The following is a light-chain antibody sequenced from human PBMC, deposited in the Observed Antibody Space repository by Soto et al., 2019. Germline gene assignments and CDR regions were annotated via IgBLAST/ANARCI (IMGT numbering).Light chain of an antibody. CDR3: QQSYSTPT. J-gene: IGKJ3*01. Sequence: DIQMTQSPSSLSASVGDRVTITCRASQSISSYLNWYQQKPGKAPKLLIYAASSLQSGGPSRFSGSGSATDFTLTISSLQPEDFATYYCQQSYSTPTFGPGTKVDIK. CDR2: AAS. CDR1: QSISSY. V-gene: IGKV1-39*01.